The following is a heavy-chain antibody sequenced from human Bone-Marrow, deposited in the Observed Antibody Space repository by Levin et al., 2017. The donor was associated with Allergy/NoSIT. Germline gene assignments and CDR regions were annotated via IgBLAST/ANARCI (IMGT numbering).Heavy chain of an antibody. CDR3: AKGVRTTGWNYFEH. Sequence: GGSLRLSCAASGFTFSNYAMSWVRQAPGKGLEWVSGISDNGAGTNYVDSVKGRFTISRDNSKNTLYLQMNSLRAEDTAIYYCAKGVRTTGWNYFEHWGQGTQVTVSS. V-gene: IGHV3-23*01. CDR1: GFTFSNYA. D-gene: IGHD6-19*01. J-gene: IGHJ4*02. CDR2: ISDNGAGT.